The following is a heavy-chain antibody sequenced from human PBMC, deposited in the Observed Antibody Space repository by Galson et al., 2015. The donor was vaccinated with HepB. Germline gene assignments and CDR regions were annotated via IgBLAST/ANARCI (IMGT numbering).Heavy chain of an antibody. V-gene: IGHV1-24*01. CDR3: ATVNYDRLRYGMDV. D-gene: IGHD3-3*01. J-gene: IGHJ6*02. Sequence: SVKVSCKVSGYTLTELSMHWVRQAPGKGLEWMGGFDPEDGETIYAQKFQGRVTMTEDTSTDTAYMELSSLRSEDTAVYYCATVNYDRLRYGMDVWGQGTTVTVSS. CDR1: GYTLTELS. CDR2: FDPEDGET.